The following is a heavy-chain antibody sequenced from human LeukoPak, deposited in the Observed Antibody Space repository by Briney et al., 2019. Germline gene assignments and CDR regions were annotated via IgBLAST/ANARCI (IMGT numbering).Heavy chain of an antibody. V-gene: IGHV4-59*08. CDR3: ARSPIVVITPSHFDY. CDR2: IYYSGST. D-gene: IGHD3-22*01. CDR1: GGSISSYY. J-gene: IGHJ4*02. Sequence: KSSETLSLTCTVSGGSISSYYWSWIRQPPGKGLEWIGYIYYSGSTNYNPSLKSRVTISVDTSKNQFSLKLSSVTAADTAVYYCARSPIVVITPSHFDYWGQGTLVTVSS.